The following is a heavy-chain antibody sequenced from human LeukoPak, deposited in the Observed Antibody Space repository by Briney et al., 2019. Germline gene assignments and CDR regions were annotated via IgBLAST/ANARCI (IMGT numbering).Heavy chain of an antibody. J-gene: IGHJ4*02. CDR3: ARGGAGVYFFDY. CDR2: ISGTGDNT. D-gene: IGHD6-13*01. CDR1: GFAFFIYG. Sequence: GGSLRLSCAASGFAFFIYGMTWVRQAPGKGLEWVSTISGTGDNTYYADSVKGRFTISRDNSKNMLFLQMNSLRAEDTAVYYCARGGAGVYFFDYWGQGILVTVSS. V-gene: IGHV3-23*01.